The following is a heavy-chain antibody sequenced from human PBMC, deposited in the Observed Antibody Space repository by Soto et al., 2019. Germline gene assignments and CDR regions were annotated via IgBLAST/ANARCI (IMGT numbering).Heavy chain of an antibody. CDR3: ARDGVRERDTAMVTLDY. Sequence: SVKVSCKASGGTFSSYTISWVRQAPGQGLEWMGRIIPILGIANYAQKFQGRVTITADKSTSTAYMELSSLRSEDTAVYYCARDGVRERDTAMVTLDYWGQGTLVTVSS. D-gene: IGHD5-18*01. CDR2: IIPILGIA. J-gene: IGHJ4*02. V-gene: IGHV1-69*04. CDR1: GGTFSSYT.